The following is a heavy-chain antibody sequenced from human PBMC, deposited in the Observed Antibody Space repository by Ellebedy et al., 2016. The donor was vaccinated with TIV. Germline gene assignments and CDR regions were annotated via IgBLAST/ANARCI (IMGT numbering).Heavy chain of an antibody. CDR1: GYTFTTYS. J-gene: IGHJ6*02. Sequence: ASVKVSXKASGYTFTTYSISWVRQAPGQGLEWMGWISTYNGNTNYAQKLQGRVTMTTDTSTTTAYMELSSLRSEDTAVYYCAGGLVYCSSPSCVVYYYYGMDVWGQGTTVTVSS. D-gene: IGHD2-2*01. CDR2: ISTYNGNT. CDR3: AGGLVYCSSPSCVVYYYYGMDV. V-gene: IGHV1-18*01.